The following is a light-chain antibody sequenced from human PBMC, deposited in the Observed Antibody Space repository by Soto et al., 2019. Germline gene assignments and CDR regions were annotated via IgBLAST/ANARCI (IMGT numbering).Light chain of an antibody. CDR3: QARHST. CDR2: AAS. Sequence: DAQMTQSPSSLSASVGDSVTITCRASQSIGTYLGWYQHKPGKAPKLLIYAASSLQSGVPSRFSGSGSGTDFTLTISSLQPEDFATYYCQARHSTLGQGTKLEIK. V-gene: IGKV1-39*01. CDR1: QSIGTY. J-gene: IGKJ2*01.